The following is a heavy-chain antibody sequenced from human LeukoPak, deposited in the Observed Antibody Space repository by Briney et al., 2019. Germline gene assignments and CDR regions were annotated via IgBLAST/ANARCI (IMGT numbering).Heavy chain of an antibody. V-gene: IGHV1-69*04. Sequence: GSSVKVSCKASGGTFSSYAISWVRQAPGQGLEWMGRIIPIFGIANYAQKFQGRVMITADKSTSTAYMELSSLRSEDTAVYYCGIGDRGVMKGAFDIWGQGTMVTVSS. CDR2: IIPIFGIA. CDR3: GIGDRGVMKGAFDI. CDR1: GGTFSSYA. J-gene: IGHJ3*02. D-gene: IGHD2-21*02.